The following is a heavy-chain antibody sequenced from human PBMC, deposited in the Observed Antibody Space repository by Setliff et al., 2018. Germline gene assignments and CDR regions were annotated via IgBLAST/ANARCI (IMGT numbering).Heavy chain of an antibody. CDR3: ARMSGFQYMDV. CDR1: GGSISNSNYF. D-gene: IGHD3-3*01. V-gene: IGHV4-39*01. Sequence: PSETLSLTCTVSGGSISNSNYFWGWIRQPPGKGLEWIGSVSYTGSTYYNPSLKSRVTISVDTSKNQVSLKLSSVTASDTAVYYCARMSGFQYMDVWGKGTTVTVSS. CDR2: VSYTGST. J-gene: IGHJ6*03.